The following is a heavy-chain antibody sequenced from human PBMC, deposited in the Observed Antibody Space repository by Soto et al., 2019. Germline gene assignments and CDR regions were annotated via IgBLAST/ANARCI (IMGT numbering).Heavy chain of an antibody. Sequence: QVQLQESGPGLLKPSGTLSLTCAVSGGSISSTNWWSWVRQPPGKGLEWIGEIYHSGSTKYNPSLKSRVTISVGKSNNQFSLKVRSVTAADTAVYYCARDQTTVTTDAAAFDIWGQGTMVTVSS. J-gene: IGHJ3*02. CDR2: IYHSGST. CDR1: GGSISSTNW. D-gene: IGHD4-17*01. V-gene: IGHV4-4*02. CDR3: ARDQTTVTTDAAAFDI.